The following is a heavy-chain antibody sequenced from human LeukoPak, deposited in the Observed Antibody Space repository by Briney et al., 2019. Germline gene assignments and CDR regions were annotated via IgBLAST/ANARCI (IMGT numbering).Heavy chain of an antibody. V-gene: IGHV1-46*01. D-gene: IGHD6-19*01. CDR1: GYSFSNYY. CDR3: ARGLAVAGIYAY. J-gene: IGHJ4*02. CDR2: INPNGGRT. Sequence: ASVKVSCKASGYSFSNYYIHWVRQAPGQGLEWMGIINPNGGRTSYAQKFQGRVTMTRDTSTSTIYMELSSLRSEDTAVFYCARGLAVAGIYAYWGQGTLVTVSA.